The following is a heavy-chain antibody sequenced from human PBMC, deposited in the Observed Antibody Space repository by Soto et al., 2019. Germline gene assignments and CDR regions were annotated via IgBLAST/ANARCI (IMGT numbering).Heavy chain of an antibody. CDR1: GGSISSSSYY. V-gene: IGHV4-39*01. CDR3: ARQREDILTGYYYYYYMDV. D-gene: IGHD3-9*01. CDR2: IYYSGST. J-gene: IGHJ6*03. Sequence: SSETLSLTCTVSGGSISSSSYYWGWIRQPPGKGLEWSGSIYYSGSTYYNPSLKSRVTISVDTSKNQFSLKLSSVTAADTAVYYCARQREDILTGYYYYYYMDVWGKGTTVTVSS.